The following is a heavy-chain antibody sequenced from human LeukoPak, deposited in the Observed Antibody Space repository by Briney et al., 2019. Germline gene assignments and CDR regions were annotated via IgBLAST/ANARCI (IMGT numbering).Heavy chain of an antibody. CDR1: GFTFSSYW. V-gene: IGHV3-7*01. Sequence: GGSLRLSCAASGFTFSSYWMSWVRQAPGKGLEWVANIKQDGSEKYYVDSVKGRFTISRDNAKNSLYLQMNSLRAEDTAVYYCARTVPGYSYVDQTFDYWGQGTLVTVSS. CDR3: ARTVPGYSYVDQTFDY. J-gene: IGHJ4*02. CDR2: IKQDGSEK. D-gene: IGHD5-18*01.